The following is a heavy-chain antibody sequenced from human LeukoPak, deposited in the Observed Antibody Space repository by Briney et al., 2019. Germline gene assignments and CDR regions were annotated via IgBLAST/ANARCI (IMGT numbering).Heavy chain of an antibody. CDR1: GDSISSGGYF. J-gene: IGHJ6*03. CDR2: IYYTGST. V-gene: IGHV4-31*03. Sequence: SETLSLTCTVSGDSISSGGYFWSWIRQHPGKGLEWIGYIYYTGSTYYNPSLKSRVTISVDTSKNQFSLKLSSVTAADTAVYYCARDSSSFSSTRRYYYYYMDVWGKGTTVTVSS. D-gene: IGHD2-2*01. CDR3: ARDSSSFSSTRRYYYYYMDV.